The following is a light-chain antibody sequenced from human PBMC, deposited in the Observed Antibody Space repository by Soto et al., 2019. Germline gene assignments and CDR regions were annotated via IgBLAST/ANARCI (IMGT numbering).Light chain of an antibody. V-gene: IGKV3-20*01. Sequence: VLPQSPDTLSLSPGERVTLSCRASQNIASSYLTWYQQKPGQAPRLVIYGTSTRATGIPDRFSGSGSGTDFTLTISGLEPEDFGVYYCQDYGSALWTFGQGTKVEI. CDR3: QDYGSALWT. CDR1: QNIASSY. J-gene: IGKJ1*01. CDR2: GTS.